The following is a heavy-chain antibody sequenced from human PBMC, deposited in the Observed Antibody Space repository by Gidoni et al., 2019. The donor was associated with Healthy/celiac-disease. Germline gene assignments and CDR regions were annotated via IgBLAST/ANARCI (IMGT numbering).Heavy chain of an antibody. Sequence: EVQLLESGGGLVQPGGSLNLPCAAPGSPLVSYAMVWFRQAPGKGLEWVSAISGSGGSTYYADSVKGRFTISRDNSKNTLYLQMNSLRAEDTAVYYCARPRGITIFGGPNRKNWFDPWGQGTLVTVSS. V-gene: IGHV3-23*01. CDR1: GSPLVSYA. CDR2: ISGSGGST. J-gene: IGHJ5*02. D-gene: IGHD3-3*01. CDR3: ARPRGITIFGGPNRKNWFDP.